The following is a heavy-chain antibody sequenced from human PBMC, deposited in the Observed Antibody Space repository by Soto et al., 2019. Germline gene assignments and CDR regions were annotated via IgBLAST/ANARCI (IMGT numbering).Heavy chain of an antibody. CDR2: ISSSSSYI. CDR3: ARGLAAAAPDAFDI. D-gene: IGHD6-13*01. V-gene: IGHV3-21*01. J-gene: IGHJ3*02. CDR1: GFTFSSYS. Sequence: GGSLRLSCAASGFTFSSYSMNWVRQAPGKGLEWVSSISSSSSYIYYADSVKGRFTISRDNAKNSLYLQMNSLRAEDTAVYYCARGLAAAAPDAFDIWGQGTMVTVSS.